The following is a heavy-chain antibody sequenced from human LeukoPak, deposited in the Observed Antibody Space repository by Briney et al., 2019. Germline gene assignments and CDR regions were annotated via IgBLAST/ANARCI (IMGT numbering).Heavy chain of an antibody. CDR1: GFTVSSNY. D-gene: IGHD4-17*01. Sequence: PGGSLRLSCAASGFTVSSNYMSWVRQAPGKGLEWVSLIYTGGSTYYADSVKGRFIISRDNSKNTVYLQMNSLRPEDTAVYYCAKGGASVTRYVDYWGQGTLVTVSS. CDR3: AKGGASVTRYVDY. V-gene: IGHV3-66*01. CDR2: IYTGGST. J-gene: IGHJ4*02.